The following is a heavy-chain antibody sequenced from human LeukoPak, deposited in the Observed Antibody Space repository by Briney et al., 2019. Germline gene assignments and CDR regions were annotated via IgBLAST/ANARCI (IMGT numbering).Heavy chain of an antibody. D-gene: IGHD3-9*01. CDR3: TSWGFDTLTGHGLDY. CDR1: GGSIRNHY. Sequence: PSESLSLTCTVSGGSIRNHYWTWIRQPPGKGLEWTAYVYYTGTTYFNPSLKSRVTISVDTSKNQFSLKLSSVTAAGTAIYYCTSWGFDTLTGHGLDYWGQGALVTVSP. CDR2: VYYTGTT. V-gene: IGHV4-59*11. J-gene: IGHJ4*02.